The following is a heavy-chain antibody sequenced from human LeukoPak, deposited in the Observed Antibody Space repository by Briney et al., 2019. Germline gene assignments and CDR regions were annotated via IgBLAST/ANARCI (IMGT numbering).Heavy chain of an antibody. Sequence: SVKVSCKASGYTFTSYGISWVRQAPGQGLEWMGGIIPIFGTANYAQKFQGRVTITADESTSTAYMELSSLRSEDTAVYYCARDSARIVVDRTVELQHWGQGTLVTVSS. CDR1: GYTFTSYG. J-gene: IGHJ1*01. V-gene: IGHV1-69*13. D-gene: IGHD3-22*01. CDR3: ARDSARIVVDRTVELQH. CDR2: IIPIFGTA.